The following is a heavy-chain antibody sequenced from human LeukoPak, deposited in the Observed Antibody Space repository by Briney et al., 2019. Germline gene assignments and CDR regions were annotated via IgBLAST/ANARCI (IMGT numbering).Heavy chain of an antibody. CDR1: AYSIGSGYF. Sequence: SETLSLTCTVSAYSIGSGYFWGWIRQPPGKGLEWIGSIYYSGSTYYNPSLKSRVTISVDTSKNQFSLKLSSVTAADTAVYYCASSYDYYYYMDVWGKGTTVTISS. D-gene: IGHD3-16*01. J-gene: IGHJ6*03. CDR3: ASSYDYYYYMDV. V-gene: IGHV4-38-2*02. CDR2: IYYSGST.